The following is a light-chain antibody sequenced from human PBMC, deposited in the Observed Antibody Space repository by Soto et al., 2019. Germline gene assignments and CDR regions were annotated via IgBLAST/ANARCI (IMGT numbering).Light chain of an antibody. V-gene: IGLV1-44*01. CDR3: AAWDCSLSGVV. Sequence: QSVLTQPPSASGTPGQRVTISCSGSSSNIGSNGVNWYQQLPGTAPKLLMYSSNQRPSGVPDRFSGSKSGTSASLAISGLQSEDEAEYYCAAWDCSLSGVVLCGGTKLTVL. CDR1: SSNIGSNG. J-gene: IGLJ2*01. CDR2: SSN.